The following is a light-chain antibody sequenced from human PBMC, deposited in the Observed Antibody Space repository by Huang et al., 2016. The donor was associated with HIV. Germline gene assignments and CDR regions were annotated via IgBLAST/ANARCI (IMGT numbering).Light chain of an antibody. V-gene: IGKV3-11*01. CDR3: QQRYTWPLT. J-gene: IGKJ4*01. CDR2: DAS. CDR1: QNVGSF. Sequence: EVVLTQTPATLSLSPGERATLSCRASQNVGSFVAWYQRKPGQAPRLLMYDASNRAPGIPARFTGSGSGTDFTLTISSLETEDFAVYYCQQRYTWPLTFGGGTKVEI.